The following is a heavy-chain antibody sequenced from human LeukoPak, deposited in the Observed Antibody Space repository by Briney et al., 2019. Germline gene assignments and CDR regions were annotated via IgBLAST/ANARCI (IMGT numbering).Heavy chain of an antibody. V-gene: IGHV3-7*01. CDR3: ARCGSGSSCAFDI. J-gene: IGHJ3*02. CDR2: IKQDGGET. CDR1: GFSLSSYW. D-gene: IGHD3-10*01. Sequence: GGSLRLSCAASGFSLSSYWMSWVRQAPRKGLEWVANIKQDGGETYYVDSVKGRFTISRDNAKNSLYLQMNSLRAEDTAVYYCARCGSGSSCAFDIWGQGTMVTVSS.